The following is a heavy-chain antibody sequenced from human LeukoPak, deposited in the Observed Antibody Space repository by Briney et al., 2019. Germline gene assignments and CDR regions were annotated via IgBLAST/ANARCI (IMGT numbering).Heavy chain of an antibody. CDR1: GGSISSSGYY. CDR2: VYYTGST. CDR3: ARGSGTYYYDSGGYLNWFDP. D-gene: IGHD3-22*01. V-gene: IGHV4-39*01. J-gene: IGHJ5*02. Sequence: SETLSLTCTVSGGSISSSGYYWGWIRQPPGKGLEWIGTVYYTGSTYYNPSLKSRVTISEDTSRNQFSLRLNSVTAADTAVYYCARGSGTYYYDSGGYLNWFDPWGQGILVTVSS.